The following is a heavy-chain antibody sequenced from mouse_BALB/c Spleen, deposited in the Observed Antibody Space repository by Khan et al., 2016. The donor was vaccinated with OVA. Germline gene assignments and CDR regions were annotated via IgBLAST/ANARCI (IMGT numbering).Heavy chain of an antibody. CDR1: GFTFSTYG. Sequence: EVELVESGGDLVKPGGSLKLSCAASGFTFSTYGMSWVRQTPDKRLEWVATVSTGGGYTYYPDRVKGRFTISSNNAKNTLYLQMSRLKFEDTAMFYCARLSYYYDSEGFAYWGQGTLVTVSA. V-gene: IGHV5-6*01. D-gene: IGHD1-1*01. CDR3: ARLSYYYDSEGFAY. CDR2: VSTGGGYT. J-gene: IGHJ3*01.